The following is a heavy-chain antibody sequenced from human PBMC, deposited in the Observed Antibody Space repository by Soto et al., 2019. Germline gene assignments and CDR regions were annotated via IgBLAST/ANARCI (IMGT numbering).Heavy chain of an antibody. CDR1: GFTFSSYA. V-gene: IGHV3-23*01. CDR3: AKDRRPYSSSSPFDY. J-gene: IGHJ4*02. D-gene: IGHD6-6*01. Sequence: GGSLRLSCAASGFTFSSYAMSWVRQAPGKGLEWVSAISGSGGSTYYADSVKGRFTISRDNSKNTLYLQMNSLRAEDTAVYYCAKDRRPYSSSSPFDYWGQGTQVTVSS. CDR2: ISGSGGST.